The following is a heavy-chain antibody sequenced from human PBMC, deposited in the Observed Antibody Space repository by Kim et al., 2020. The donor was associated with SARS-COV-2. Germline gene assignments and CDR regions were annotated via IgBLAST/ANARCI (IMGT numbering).Heavy chain of an antibody. D-gene: IGHD3-10*01. CDR1: GGSISSYY. CDR3: ARDSGDTFFDY. V-gene: IGHV4-59*01. CDR2: IYYSGST. J-gene: IGHJ4*02. Sequence: SETLSLTCTVSGGSISSYYWSWIRQPPGKGLEWIGYIYYSGSTNYNPSLKSRVTISVDTSKNQFSLKLSSVTAADTAVYYCARDSGDTFFDYWGQGTLVTVSS.